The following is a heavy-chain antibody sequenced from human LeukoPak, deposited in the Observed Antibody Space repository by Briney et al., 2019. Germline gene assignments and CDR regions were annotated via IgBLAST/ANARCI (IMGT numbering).Heavy chain of an antibody. J-gene: IGHJ6*03. CDR1: GFTFSSYS. CDR2: ISSSSSTI. V-gene: IGHV3-48*04. D-gene: IGHD2-2*01. CDR3: ARVGEGCSSTSCYNYYYCYMDV. Sequence: GRSLRLSCAASGFTFSSYSMNWVRQAPGKGLEWVSYISSSSSTIYYADSVKGRFTISRDNAKNSLYLQMNSLRAEDTAVYYCARVGEGCSSTSCYNYYYCYMDVWGKGTTVTVSS.